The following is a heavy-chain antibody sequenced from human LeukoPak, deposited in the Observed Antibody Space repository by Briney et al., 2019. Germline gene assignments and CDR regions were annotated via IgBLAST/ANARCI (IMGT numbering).Heavy chain of an antibody. V-gene: IGHV1-2*02. CDR3: ARDLSEYIAARQIRGGDY. CDR2: INPNSGGT. Sequence: ASVKVSCKASGYTFTGYYMHWVRQAPGQGLEWMGWINPNSGGTNYAQKFQGRVTMTRDTSVSTAYMELSRLRSDDTAVYYCARDLSEYIAARQIRGGDYWGQGTLVTVSS. D-gene: IGHD6-6*01. CDR1: GYTFTGYY. J-gene: IGHJ4*02.